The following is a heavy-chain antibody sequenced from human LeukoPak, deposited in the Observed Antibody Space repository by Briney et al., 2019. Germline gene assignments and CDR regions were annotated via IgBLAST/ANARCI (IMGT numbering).Heavy chain of an antibody. Sequence: SETLSLTCTVSGGSISSGGYYWSWIRQHPGKGLEWIGYIYYSGSTYYNPSLKSRVTISVDTSKNQFSLKLSSVTAADTAVYYCASDRITMVRARSFYGMDVWGQGTTVTVSS. CDR2: IYYSGST. CDR1: GGSISSGGYY. J-gene: IGHJ6*02. CDR3: ASDRITMVRARSFYGMDV. V-gene: IGHV4-31*03. D-gene: IGHD3-10*01.